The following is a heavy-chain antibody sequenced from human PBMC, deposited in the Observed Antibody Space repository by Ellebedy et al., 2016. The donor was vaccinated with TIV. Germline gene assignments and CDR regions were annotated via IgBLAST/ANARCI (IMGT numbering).Heavy chain of an antibody. CDR2: TYYRSKWYN. D-gene: IGHD3-22*01. J-gene: IGHJ3*02. CDR1: GDSVSSNSAA. V-gene: IGHV6-1*01. CDR3: ARDWYYYDSSGYSNLGAFDI. Sequence: SETLSLTXAISGDSVSSNSAAWNWIRQSPSRGLEWLGRTYYRSKWYNDYAVSVKSRITINPDTSKNQFSLQLNSVTPEDTAVYYCARDWYYYDSSGYSNLGAFDIWGQGTMVTVSS.